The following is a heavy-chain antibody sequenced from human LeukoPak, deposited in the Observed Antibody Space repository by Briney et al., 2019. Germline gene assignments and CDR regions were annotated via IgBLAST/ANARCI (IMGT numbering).Heavy chain of an antibody. CDR3: ARYCEAAAVTPSYYFDY. D-gene: IGHD6-13*01. CDR1: GGSISSSSYY. Sequence: PSETLSLTCTVSGGSISSSSYYWGWIRQPPGKGLEWIGSIYYSGSTYYNPSLKSRVTISVDTSKNQFSLKLSSVTAADTAVYYCARYCEAAAVTPSYYFDYWGQGTLVTVSS. CDR2: IYYSGST. V-gene: IGHV4-39*07. J-gene: IGHJ4*02.